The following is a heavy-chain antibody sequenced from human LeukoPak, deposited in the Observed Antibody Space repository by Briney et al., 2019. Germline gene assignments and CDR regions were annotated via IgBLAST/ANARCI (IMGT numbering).Heavy chain of an antibody. CDR3: ARGTYYYDSSGYNPTY. Sequence: PGGSLRLSCAASGLTFSSYSMNWVRQAPGRGLEWVSSISSSSSYTYYADSVKGRFTISRDNAKNSLYLQMNSLRAEDTAVYYCARGTYYYDSSGYNPTYWGQGTLVTVSS. CDR1: GLTFSSYS. CDR2: ISSSSSYT. V-gene: IGHV3-21*01. J-gene: IGHJ4*02. D-gene: IGHD3-22*01.